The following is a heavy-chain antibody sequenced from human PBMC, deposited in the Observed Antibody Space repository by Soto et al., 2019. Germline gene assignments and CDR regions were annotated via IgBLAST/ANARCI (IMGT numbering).Heavy chain of an antibody. D-gene: IGHD6-13*01. CDR3: AKGDERTIASPLYFDY. V-gene: IGHV3-23*01. J-gene: IGHJ4*02. CDR2: ISGSGGST. CDR1: GFTFSSYA. Sequence: GGSLRLSCAASGFTFSSYAMSWVRQAPGKGLEWVSAISGSGGSTYYADSVKGRFTISRDNSKNTLYLQMNSLRAEDTAVYYCAKGDERTIASPLYFDYWGQGTLVTVSS.